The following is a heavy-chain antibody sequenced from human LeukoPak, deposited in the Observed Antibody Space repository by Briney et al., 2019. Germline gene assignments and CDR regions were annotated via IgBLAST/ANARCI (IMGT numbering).Heavy chain of an antibody. J-gene: IGHJ6*02. Sequence: ASVKVSCKASGYTFTSYGISWVRQAPGQGLEWMGIINPSGGSTSYAQKFQGRVTMTRDTSTSTVYMELSSLRSEDTAVYYCARESIAVAGTNYYYGMDVWGQGTTVTVSS. CDR2: INPSGGST. CDR3: ARESIAVAGTNYYYGMDV. CDR1: GYTFTSYG. D-gene: IGHD6-19*01. V-gene: IGHV1-46*01.